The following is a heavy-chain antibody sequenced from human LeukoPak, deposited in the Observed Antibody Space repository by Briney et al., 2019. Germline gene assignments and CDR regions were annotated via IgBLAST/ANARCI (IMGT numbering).Heavy chain of an antibody. D-gene: IGHD6-19*01. Sequence: GGSLRLSCAASGFTFSSYWMHWVRQAPGKGLVWVSRINSDGSSTTYADSVKGRFTISRDNAKNTLYLQMNSLRAEDTAVYYCARDQTYSSGWKTGDYWGQGTLVTVSS. CDR2: INSDGSST. J-gene: IGHJ4*02. CDR1: GFTFSSYW. V-gene: IGHV3-74*01. CDR3: ARDQTYSSGWKTGDY.